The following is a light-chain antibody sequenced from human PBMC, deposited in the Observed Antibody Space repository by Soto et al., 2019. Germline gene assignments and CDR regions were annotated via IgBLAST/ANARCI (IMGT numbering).Light chain of an antibody. CDR2: SNN. J-gene: IGLJ1*01. V-gene: IGLV1-44*01. CDR3: AAWHDRLNGHYV. CDR1: SSNIGNNT. Sequence: QSVLTQPPAASGTPGQRVTISCSGSSSNIGNNTVNWYQQLPGTAPKLLIYSNNQRPSGVPDRFSGSKSGTSASLAIGGLQSEDEADYYCAAWHDRLNGHYVFGSGTTVTVL.